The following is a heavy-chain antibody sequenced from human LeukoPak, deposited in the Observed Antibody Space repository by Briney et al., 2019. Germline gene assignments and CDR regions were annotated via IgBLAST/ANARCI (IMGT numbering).Heavy chain of an antibody. Sequence: ASVTVSCKVSGYTLIELSMHWLRQAPGKGLEWMGGLHPNYSETVYAQKFQGRVTMTEDTSTDTAYMDLRSLRFEDLAVYYCTTAYDTSGFAPCDSWGQGTLVTVSS. CDR3: TTAYDTSGFAPCDS. J-gene: IGHJ3*02. CDR2: LHPNYSET. V-gene: IGHV1-24*01. D-gene: IGHD3-22*01. CDR1: GYTLIELS.